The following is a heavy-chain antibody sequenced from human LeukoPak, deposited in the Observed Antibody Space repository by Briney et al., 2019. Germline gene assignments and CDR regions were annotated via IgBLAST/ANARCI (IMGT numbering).Heavy chain of an antibody. CDR2: IIPIFCTA. V-gene: IGHV1-69*13. Sequence: ASVRVSSKASGGTFIIYAISWVRQAPGQGREWMGGIIPIFCTANYAQKFQGRVTITADESTSTAYMELSSLRSEDTAVYYCARDSEKVGATGCFDYWGQGTLVTVSS. CDR1: GGTFIIYA. J-gene: IGHJ4*02. D-gene: IGHD1-26*01. CDR3: ARDSEKVGATGCFDY.